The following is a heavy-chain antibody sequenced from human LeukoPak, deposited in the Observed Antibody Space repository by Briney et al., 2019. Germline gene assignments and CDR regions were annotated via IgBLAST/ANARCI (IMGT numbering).Heavy chain of an antibody. CDR2: VYNCGST. D-gene: IGHD4-17*01. CDR1: GGSITDYY. CDR3: AGHDYGVFDAFDV. J-gene: IGHJ3*01. Sequence: PSETLSLTCTVSGGSITDYYWSWIRQPPGKGLEWIGYVYNCGSTNYNHSLKIRVTISLHTSKNQSSLHLTSVTAADPAVYFCAGHDYGVFDAFDVWGQGTVVTVSS. V-gene: IGHV4-59*08.